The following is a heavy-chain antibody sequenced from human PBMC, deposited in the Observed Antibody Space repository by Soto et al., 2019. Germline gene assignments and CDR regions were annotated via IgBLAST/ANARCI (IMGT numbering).Heavy chain of an antibody. CDR1: GDSVSSNSAA. Sequence: SQTLSLTCAISGDSVSSNSAAWNWIRQSPSRGLEWLGRTYYRSKWYNDYAVSVKSRITINPDTSKNQFSLQLNSVTPEDTAVYSCERDRPYSSGGRVNTWFAPWGQEPLVTVPS. CDR2: TYYRSKWYN. V-gene: IGHV6-1*01. D-gene: IGHD6-19*01. CDR3: ERDRPYSSGGRVNTWFAP. J-gene: IGHJ5*02.